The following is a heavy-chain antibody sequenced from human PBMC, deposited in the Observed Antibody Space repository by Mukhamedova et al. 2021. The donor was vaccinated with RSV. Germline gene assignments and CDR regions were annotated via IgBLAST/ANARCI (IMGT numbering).Heavy chain of an antibody. Sequence: SRVTISVDTSKNQFSLKLSSVTAADTAVYYCARYQWLHRFDYWGQGTLVTVSS. V-gene: IGHV4-30-2*04. J-gene: IGHJ4*02. D-gene: IGHD5-24*01. CDR3: ARYQWLHRFDY.